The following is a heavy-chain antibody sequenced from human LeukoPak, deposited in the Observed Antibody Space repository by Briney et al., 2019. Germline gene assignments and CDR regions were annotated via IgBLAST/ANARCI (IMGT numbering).Heavy chain of an antibody. CDR2: IYYSGST. D-gene: IGHD3-10*01. CDR3: ARDRVYYGSGSYQPYYYGMDV. J-gene: IGHJ6*04. V-gene: IGHV4-31*03. CDR1: GGSISSGGYY. Sequence: KTSETLSLTCTVSGGSISSGGYYWSWIRQHPGKGLEWIGYIYYSGSTYYNPSLKSRVTISVDTSKNQFSLKLSSVTAADTAVYYCARDRVYYGSGSYQPYYYGMDVWGKGTTVTVSS.